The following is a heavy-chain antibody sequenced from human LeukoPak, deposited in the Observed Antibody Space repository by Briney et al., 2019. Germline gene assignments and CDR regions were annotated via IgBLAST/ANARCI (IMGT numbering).Heavy chain of an antibody. Sequence: GASVKVSCKASGYTFTSYGISWVRQAPGQGRVGMGWISAYNGNTNYAQKLRGRVTMTTDTSTSTAYMELRSLRSDDTAVYYCARAGDYVMGGDFDYWGQGTLVTVSS. CDR1: GYTFTSYG. CDR3: ARAGDYVMGGDFDY. D-gene: IGHD4-17*01. CDR2: ISAYNGNT. J-gene: IGHJ4*02. V-gene: IGHV1-18*01.